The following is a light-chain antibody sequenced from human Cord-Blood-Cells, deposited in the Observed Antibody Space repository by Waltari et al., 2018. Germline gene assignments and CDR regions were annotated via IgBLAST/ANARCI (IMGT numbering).Light chain of an antibody. CDR3: LLYYGGAVV. CDR2: STS. V-gene: IGLV7-43*01. CDR1: TGPVTHGSP. J-gene: IGLJ2*01. Sequence: QFVLTLEPSLTVPPGEPVTLTCSSCTGPVTHGSPPNWFQPQPGQAHRALIYSTSNKHSWTPARFSGSLLGGKAALTLSGVQPEDEAEYYCLLYYGGAVVFGGGTKLTVL.